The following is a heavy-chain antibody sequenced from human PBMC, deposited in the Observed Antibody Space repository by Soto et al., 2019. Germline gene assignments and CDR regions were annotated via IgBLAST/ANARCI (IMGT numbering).Heavy chain of an antibody. CDR2: ILVGGST. Sequence: GGSLRLSCAASGFICTSYDMSWVRQAPGKGLEWVSTILVGGSTHYEDSVKGRFTISRDGSKNTVYLQMNSLRAGDTAVYYCARMRVFDYWGQGTLVTVS. CDR1: GFICTSYD. J-gene: IGHJ4*02. CDR3: ARMRVFDY. V-gene: IGHV3-23*01.